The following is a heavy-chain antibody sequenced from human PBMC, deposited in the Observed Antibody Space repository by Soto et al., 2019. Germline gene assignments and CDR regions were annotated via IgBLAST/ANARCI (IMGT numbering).Heavy chain of an antibody. CDR3: AKDQESVLMVYAPGYFDY. CDR1: GFTFSSYG. CDR2: ISYDGSNK. D-gene: IGHD2-8*01. J-gene: IGHJ4*02. V-gene: IGHV3-30*18. Sequence: PGGSLRLSCAASGFTFSSYGMHWVRQAPGKGLEWVAVISYDGSNKYYADSVKGRFTISRDNSKNTLYLQMNSLRAEDTAVYYCAKDQESVLMVYAPGYFDYWGQGTLVTVSS.